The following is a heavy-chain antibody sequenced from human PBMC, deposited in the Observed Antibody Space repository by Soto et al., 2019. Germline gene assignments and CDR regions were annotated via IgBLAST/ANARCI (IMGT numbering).Heavy chain of an antibody. J-gene: IGHJ1*01. CDR2: IYPDDSDT. D-gene: IGHD6-6*01. CDR1: GYIFTSYW. Sequence: GESLKISCQGSGYIFTSYWIGWVRQIPGKGLEWMGLIYPDDSDTRYSPSFQGQVTISADKSTSTAYLQWSSLKASDSAMYYCARQLYTSSSFPAFWGQGTLVTVSS. CDR3: ARQLYTSSSFPAF. V-gene: IGHV5-51*01.